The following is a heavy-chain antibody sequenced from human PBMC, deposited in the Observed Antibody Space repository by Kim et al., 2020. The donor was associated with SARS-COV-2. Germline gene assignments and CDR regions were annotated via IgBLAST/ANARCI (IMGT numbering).Heavy chain of an antibody. Sequence: GGSLRLSCETSGFSFSTAWFSWVRQAPGKGLEWVGSIKSKSDGETSDYGGPVKGRFALSRDDSKRTVYLQLNSLRSDDTGIYYCTTVGDTYGSGYWGQGTQVTVSS. CDR3: TTVGDTYGSGY. D-gene: IGHD3-10*01. V-gene: IGHV3-15*01. J-gene: IGHJ4*02. CDR2: IKSKSDGETS. CDR1: GFSFSTAW.